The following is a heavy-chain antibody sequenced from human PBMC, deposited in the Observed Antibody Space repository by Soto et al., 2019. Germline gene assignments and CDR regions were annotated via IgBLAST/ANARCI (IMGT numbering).Heavy chain of an antibody. CDR2: IYYSGNT. CDR3: ASWYYDILTGRDTKYYFDY. D-gene: IGHD3-9*01. CDR1: GGSIINGDYY. J-gene: IGHJ4*02. Sequence: NPSETLSLTCTVSGGSIINGDYYWNWIRQPPGKGMEWIGFIYYSGNTYYNPSLKSRVMISVDTSKNQFSLNLRSMTAADTAVYYCASWYYDILTGRDTKYYFDYWGQGALVTVSS. V-gene: IGHV4-30-4*01.